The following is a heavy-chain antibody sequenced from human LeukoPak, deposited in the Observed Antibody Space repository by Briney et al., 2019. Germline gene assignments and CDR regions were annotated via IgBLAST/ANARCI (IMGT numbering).Heavy chain of an antibody. CDR3: ARDKGYYDSSGYYCNY. Sequence: GGSLRLSCAASGFTFSSYWMRWVRQAPGKGLEWVANIKQDGSEKYYVDSVKGRFTISRDNAKNSLYLQMNSLRAEDTAVYYCARDKGYYDSSGYYCNYWGQGTLVTVSS. V-gene: IGHV3-7*01. CDR2: IKQDGSEK. D-gene: IGHD3-22*01. J-gene: IGHJ4*02. CDR1: GFTFSSYW.